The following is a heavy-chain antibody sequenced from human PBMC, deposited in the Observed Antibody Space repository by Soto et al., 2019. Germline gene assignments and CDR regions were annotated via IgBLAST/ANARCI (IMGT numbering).Heavy chain of an antibody. J-gene: IGHJ5*02. D-gene: IGHD2-15*01. CDR3: ARWVVVAAYRENWFDP. CDR2: IDPSDSYT. Sequence: GGSLQISCKGSGYSFTSYWISWVRQMPGKGLEWIGRIDPSDSYTNYSPSFQGHVTISADKSISTAYLQWSSLKASDTAMYYCARWVVVAAYRENWFDPWGQGTPVTVS. CDR1: GYSFTSYW. V-gene: IGHV5-10-1*01.